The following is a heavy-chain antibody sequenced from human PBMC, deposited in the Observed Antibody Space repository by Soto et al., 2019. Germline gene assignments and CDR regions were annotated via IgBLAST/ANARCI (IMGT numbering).Heavy chain of an antibody. CDR3: AAYRGGGGY. D-gene: IGHD3-16*01. J-gene: IGHJ4*02. CDR2: IYSGGYT. V-gene: IGHV3-53*01. Sequence: EVQLVESGGGLIQPGGSLRLSCAVSGFTVSNNYMSWVRQAPGKGLEGVSVIYSGGYTAYGDSVKGRFTISRDNSKMTLFLQKDSPRADGAALVYWAAYRGGGGYWRQGTLVTVSS. CDR1: GFTVSNNY.